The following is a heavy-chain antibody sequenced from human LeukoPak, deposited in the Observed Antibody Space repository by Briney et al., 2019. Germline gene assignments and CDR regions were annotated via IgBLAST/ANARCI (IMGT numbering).Heavy chain of an antibody. Sequence: GGSLRLSCAGSGFTFDGYAMHWVRQAPGKGLEWVSGISWNSGYIEYADSVKGRFTISRDNGKKFLYLQMNSLRADDTALYYCAKDRASRDDYFDYWGQGTLVTVSS. D-gene: IGHD5-24*01. CDR1: GFTFDGYA. V-gene: IGHV3-9*01. CDR3: AKDRASRDDYFDY. CDR2: ISWNSGYI. J-gene: IGHJ4*02.